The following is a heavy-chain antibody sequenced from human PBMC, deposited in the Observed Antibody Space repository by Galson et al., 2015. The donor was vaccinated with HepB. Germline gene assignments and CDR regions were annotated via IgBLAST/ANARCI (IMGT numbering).Heavy chain of an antibody. CDR1: GGSISSGGYS. Sequence: TCAVSGGSISSGGYSWSWIRQPPGKGLEWIGYIYHSGSTYYNPSLKSRVTISVDRSKNQFSLKLSSVTAADTAVYYCARADRYCGGDCYSGASDAFDIWGQGTMVTVSS. D-gene: IGHD2-21*02. J-gene: IGHJ3*02. CDR2: IYHSGST. CDR3: ARADRYCGGDCYSGASDAFDI. V-gene: IGHV4-30-2*01.